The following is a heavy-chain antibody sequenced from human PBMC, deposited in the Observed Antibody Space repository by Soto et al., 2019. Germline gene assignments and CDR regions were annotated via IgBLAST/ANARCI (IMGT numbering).Heavy chain of an antibody. Sequence: QVQLVESGGGVVQPGRSLRLSCAASGFTFSSYGMHWVRQAPGKGLEWVAVISYDGSNKYYADSVKGRFTISRDNSKNTLYLQMNSLRAEDTAVYYCASSSIAVAGRYYYYGMDVWGQGTTVTVSS. J-gene: IGHJ6*02. V-gene: IGHV3-30*03. CDR1: GFTFSSYG. CDR3: ASSSIAVAGRYYYYGMDV. CDR2: ISYDGSNK. D-gene: IGHD6-19*01.